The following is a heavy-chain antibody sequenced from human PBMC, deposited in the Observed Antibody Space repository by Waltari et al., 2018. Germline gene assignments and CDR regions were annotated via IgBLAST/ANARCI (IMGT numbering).Heavy chain of an antibody. V-gene: IGHV3-43*01. CDR2: ITGDGGSI. J-gene: IGHJ4*02. CDR3: AKEGRTSSHFDY. Sequence: EVQLVESGGVVVQPGRSLSLSCAASGFRFDDYTMHWVRHAPGKSLEWVSLITGDGGSIFYADSVKGRFSISRDNSKDSLYLQMNSLRNEDTALYYCAKEGRTSSHFDYWGQGTLVTVSS. CDR1: GFRFDDYT.